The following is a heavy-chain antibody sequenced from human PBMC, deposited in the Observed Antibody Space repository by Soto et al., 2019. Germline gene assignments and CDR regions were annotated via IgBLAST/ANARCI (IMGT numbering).Heavy chain of an antibody. D-gene: IGHD2-21*02. V-gene: IGHV4-30-4*01. CDR1: GGAIRSGNYY. CDR2: ISHSGTT. J-gene: IGHJ4*02. Sequence: VQLQESGPRLVKPSQTLSLTGSVSGGAIRSGNYYWKWIRQSPGKGLEWLGHISHSGTTAYNPSLQSRATFSLDAAQNQFSLSLTSVTVADTALYFCARGRGLLLFDYWGQGAMVAVSS. CDR3: ARGRGLLLFDY.